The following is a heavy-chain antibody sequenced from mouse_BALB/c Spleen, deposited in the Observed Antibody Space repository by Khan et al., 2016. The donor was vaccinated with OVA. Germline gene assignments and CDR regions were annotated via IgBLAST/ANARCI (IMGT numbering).Heavy chain of an antibody. V-gene: IGHV5-6*01. CDR1: GFTFSTYG. J-gene: IGHJ3*01. Sequence: EVELVESGGDLVKPGGSLKLSCAASGFTFSTYGMSWVRQTADRRLEWVATVSTGGSYTYYPDSVKGRFTISRDNAKNTLYLQMNSLKSDDTAMFYCTRHAYYYDSEGFAYWGQGTLVTVSA. CDR2: VSTGGSYT. CDR3: TRHAYYYDSEGFAY. D-gene: IGHD1-1*01.